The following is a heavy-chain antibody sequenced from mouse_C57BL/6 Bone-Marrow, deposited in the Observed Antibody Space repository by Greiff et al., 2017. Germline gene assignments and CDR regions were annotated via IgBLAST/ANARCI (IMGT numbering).Heavy chain of an antibody. D-gene: IGHD2-12*01. V-gene: IGHV5-4*01. Sequence: VQLKESGGGLVKPGGSLKLSCAASGFTFSSYAMSWVRQTPEKRLEWVATISDGGSYTYYPDNVKGRFTISRDNAKNNLYLQMSHLKSEDTAMYYCAREVTYDVWGTGTTVTVSS. CDR1: GFTFSSYA. CDR3: AREVTYDV. CDR2: ISDGGSYT. J-gene: IGHJ1*03.